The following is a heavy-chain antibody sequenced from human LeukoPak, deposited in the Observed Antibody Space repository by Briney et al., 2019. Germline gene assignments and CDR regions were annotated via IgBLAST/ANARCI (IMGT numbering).Heavy chain of an antibody. CDR1: GYSFTSYW. V-gene: IGHV5-51*01. CDR2: IYPGDSDT. D-gene: IGHD3-9*01. Sequence: GESLKISCKGSGYSFTSYWIGWVRQMPGKGLEWMGIIYPGDSDTRYSPSFQGQVTISADKSISTAYLQWSSLKASDTAMHYCARHSPDYDILTGYSLYYYYYYMDVWGKGTTVTVSS. CDR3: ARHSPDYDILTGYSLYYYYYYMDV. J-gene: IGHJ6*03.